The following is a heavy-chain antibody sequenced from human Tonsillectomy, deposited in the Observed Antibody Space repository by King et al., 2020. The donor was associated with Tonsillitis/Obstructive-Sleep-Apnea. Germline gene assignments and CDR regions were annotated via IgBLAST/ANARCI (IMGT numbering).Heavy chain of an antibody. CDR1: WFPGSRNY. D-gene: IGHD2-2*01. CDR3: ARGRVVPAAPFDY. Sequence: VQLVESGGGLIKPGGSLLRSCSSYWFPGSRNYTNWVCQDPGKGLALFSVIYIGGGKNYSDPVKGRFHISRDNSKNTLFLQMNSLRAEDTAVYYCARGRVVPAAPFDYWGQGTLVTVSS. CDR2: IYIGGGK. J-gene: IGHJ4*02. V-gene: IGHV3-53*01.